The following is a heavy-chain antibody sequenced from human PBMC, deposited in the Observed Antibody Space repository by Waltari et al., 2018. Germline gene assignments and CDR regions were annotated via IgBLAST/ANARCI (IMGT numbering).Heavy chain of an antibody. CDR3: ARDHPPTYYYDSSCYLGFDY. CDR2: ISSSSSNI. D-gene: IGHD3-22*01. V-gene: IGHV3-48*04. Sequence: EVQLVESGGGLVQPGGSMRLSCAASGFTFSSDSMNWVRQATGKGLEWVSYISSSSSNIIFADSVKVRFTISIDNAKDSLYLQMNSPRAEYTAVYYCARDHPPTYYYDSSCYLGFDYWAQGTLVTSSS. J-gene: IGHJ4*02. CDR1: GFTFSSDS.